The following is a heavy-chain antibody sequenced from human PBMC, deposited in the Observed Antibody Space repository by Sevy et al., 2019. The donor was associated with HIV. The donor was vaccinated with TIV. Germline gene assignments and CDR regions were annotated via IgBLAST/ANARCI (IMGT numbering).Heavy chain of an antibody. CDR1: GGSISSGDYY. D-gene: IGHD4-17*01. V-gene: IGHV4-30-4*01. CDR3: ARDVRTYGDYEGGYYYYGMDV. J-gene: IGHJ6*02. CDR2: IYYSGST. Sequence: SETLSLTCTVSGGSISSGDYYWSWIRQPPGKGLEWIGYIYYSGSTYYNPSLKSRVTISVDTSKNQFSLKLSSVTAADTAVYYCARDVRTYGDYEGGYYYYGMDVWGQGTTVTVSS.